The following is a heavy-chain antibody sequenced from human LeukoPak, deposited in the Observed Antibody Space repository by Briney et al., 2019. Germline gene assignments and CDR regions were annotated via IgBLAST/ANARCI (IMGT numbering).Heavy chain of an antibody. CDR2: INHSGST. V-gene: IGHV4-34*01. CDR1: GGSFSGYY. J-gene: IGHJ4*02. D-gene: IGHD3-10*01. CDR3: ARHTPLNYYGSSFDY. Sequence: SETLSPTCAVYGGSFSGYYWSWIRQPPGKGLEWIGEINHSGSTNYNPSLKSRVTISVDTSKNQFSLKLSSVTAADTAVYYCARHTPLNYYGSSFDYWGQGTLVTVSS.